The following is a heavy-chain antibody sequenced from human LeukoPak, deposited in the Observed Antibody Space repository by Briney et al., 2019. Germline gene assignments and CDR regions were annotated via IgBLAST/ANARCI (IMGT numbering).Heavy chain of an antibody. D-gene: IGHD3-10*01. V-gene: IGHV4-61*02. Sequence: SETLSLTCTVSGGSINSGTYYWTWTRQPAGKRLEWIVRIYTSGSTNYKPSLKSRVIILIDTAKNHFSLNLSSVTAADTAVYYCARSDGYGLVGIWGQGTMVTVSS. CDR3: ARSDGYGLVGI. J-gene: IGHJ3*02. CDR1: GGSINSGTYY. CDR2: IYTSGST.